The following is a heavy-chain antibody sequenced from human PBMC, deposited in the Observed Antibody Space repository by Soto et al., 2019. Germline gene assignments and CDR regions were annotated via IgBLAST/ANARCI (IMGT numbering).Heavy chain of an antibody. CDR1: GGSISSYC. V-gene: IGHV4-59*01. D-gene: IGHD2-2*01. CDR2: IYYSGST. CDR3: ARDRGVVVPAAIFDP. Sequence: SETLSLTCTVSGGSISSYCWSWIRQPPGKGLEWIGYIYYSGSTNYSPSLKSRVTISVDTSKNQFSLKLSSVTAADTAVYYCARDRGVVVPAAIFDPWGQGTLVTVSS. J-gene: IGHJ5*02.